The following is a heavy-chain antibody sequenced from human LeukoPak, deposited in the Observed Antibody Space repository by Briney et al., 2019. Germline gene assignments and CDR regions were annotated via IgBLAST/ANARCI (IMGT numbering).Heavy chain of an antibody. CDR3: ARGLVGDGYNSP. V-gene: IGHV4-38-2*01. Sequence: SETLSLTCAVSGYSISSGYYWGWIRKPPGKGLEWIGSIYHSGSTYYNPSLKSRVTISVDTSKNQFSLKLSSVTAADTAVYYCARGLVGDGYNSPWGQGTLVTVSS. D-gene: IGHD5-24*01. CDR1: GYSISSGYY. CDR2: IYHSGST. J-gene: IGHJ5*02.